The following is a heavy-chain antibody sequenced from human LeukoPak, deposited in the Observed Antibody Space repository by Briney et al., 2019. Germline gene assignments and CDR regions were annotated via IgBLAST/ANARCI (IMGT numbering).Heavy chain of an antibody. D-gene: IGHD4-11*01. J-gene: IGHJ4*02. CDR1: GYTFTGYY. CDR2: INPNSGGT. V-gene: IGHV1-2*02. CDR3: ARGGREWATVTPPVDY. Sequence: ASVKVSCKASGYTFTGYYMHWVRQAPGQGLEWMGWINPNSGGTNYAQKFQGRVTMTRDTSISTAYMELRSLRSDDTAVYYCARGGREWATVTPPVDYWGQGTLVTVSS.